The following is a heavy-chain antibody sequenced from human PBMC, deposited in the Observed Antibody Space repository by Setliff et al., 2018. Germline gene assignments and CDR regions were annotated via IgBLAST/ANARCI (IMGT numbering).Heavy chain of an antibody. CDR2: VYNSGTT. J-gene: IGHJ5*02. V-gene: IGHV4-61*02. D-gene: IGHD3-3*02. CDR3: AKESLAINTRWFDP. Sequence: SETLSLTCTVSGDSISGGDYYWAWIRQPAGKRLEWIGRVYNSGTTYNAFFASRVTMSIDTSKNQFSLNLNSVTAADTALYYCAKESLAINTRWFDPWGQGILVTGSS. CDR1: GDSISGGDYY.